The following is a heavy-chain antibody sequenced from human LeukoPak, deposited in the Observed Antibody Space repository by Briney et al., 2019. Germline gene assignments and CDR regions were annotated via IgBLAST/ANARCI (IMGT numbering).Heavy chain of an antibody. Sequence: GASVKVSCKASGYTLTSYDISWVRQAPGQGLEWVGWISSYNGNTNSAQKFQGRVTMTTDTSTNTAYMELRRLRSDDTAVYYCARGLRDSSGFGDAFNIWGQGTMVTVPS. CDR2: ISSYNGNT. CDR1: GYTLTSYD. J-gene: IGHJ3*02. V-gene: IGHV1-18*01. CDR3: ARGLRDSSGFGDAFNI. D-gene: IGHD3-22*01.